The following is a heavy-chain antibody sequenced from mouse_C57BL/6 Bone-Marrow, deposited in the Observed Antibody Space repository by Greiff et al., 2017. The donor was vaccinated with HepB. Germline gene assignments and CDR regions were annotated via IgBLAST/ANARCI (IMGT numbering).Heavy chain of an antibody. Sequence: VQLQQPGAELVRPGSSVKLSCKASGYTFTSYWMHWVKQRPIQGLEWIGNIDPSDSETHYNQKFKDKATLTVDKSSSTAYMQLSSLTSEDSAVYYCARDGILRYPAWFAYWGQGTLVTVSA. CDR1: GYTFTSYW. D-gene: IGHD1-1*01. CDR3: ARDGILRYPAWFAY. CDR2: IDPSDSET. J-gene: IGHJ3*01. V-gene: IGHV1-52*01.